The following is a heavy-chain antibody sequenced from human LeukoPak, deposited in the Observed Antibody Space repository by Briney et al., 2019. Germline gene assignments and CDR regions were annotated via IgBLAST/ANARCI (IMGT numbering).Heavy chain of an antibody. Sequence: GGSLRLSCAASGFGFGDYVMTWVRQAPGKGLQWVSAVAGSGFSKYYTDSVRGRFTISRDNAKNSLYLQMNSLRAEDTAVYYCARASTKAFDIWGQGTMVTVSS. CDR3: ARASTKAFDI. CDR1: GFGFGDYV. J-gene: IGHJ3*02. V-gene: IGHV3-23*05. CDR2: VAGSGFSK. D-gene: IGHD6-6*01.